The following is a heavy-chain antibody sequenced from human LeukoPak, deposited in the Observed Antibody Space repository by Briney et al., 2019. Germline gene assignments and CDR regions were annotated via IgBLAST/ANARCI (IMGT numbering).Heavy chain of an antibody. D-gene: IGHD2-21*02. V-gene: IGHV3-23*01. J-gene: IGHJ1*01. CDR3: AGSVVTAIQDFQH. CDR1: GFTYSSYA. Sequence: PGASLRLSCAASGFTYSSYAMSWVRQAPGKGLEWVSAISGSGGSTYYADSVKGRFTISRDNSKNTLYLQMNSLRAEDTAVYYCAGSVVTAIQDFQHWGQGTLVTVSS. CDR2: ISGSGGST.